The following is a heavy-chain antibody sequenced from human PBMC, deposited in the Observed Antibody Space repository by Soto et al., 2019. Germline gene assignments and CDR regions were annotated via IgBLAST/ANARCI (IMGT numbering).Heavy chain of an antibody. Sequence: PGGSLRLSCAASGFTFSSYAMSWVRQAPGKGLEWVSAITDSGGNTYYADSVKGRFTISRDNSKNTLYLQMNSLRAEDTAVYYCANMGMTTRAELGFDYWGQGTLVTVSS. V-gene: IGHV3-23*01. CDR3: ANMGMTTRAELGFDY. D-gene: IGHD4-17*01. CDR2: ITDSGGNT. CDR1: GFTFSSYA. J-gene: IGHJ4*02.